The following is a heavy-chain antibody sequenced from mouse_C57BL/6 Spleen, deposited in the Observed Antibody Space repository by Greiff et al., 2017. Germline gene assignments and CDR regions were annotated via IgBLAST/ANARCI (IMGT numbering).Heavy chain of an antibody. D-gene: IGHD1-1*01. J-gene: IGHJ4*01. CDR3: ARMGYGSSYYAMDY. CDR2: INPNNGGT. CDR1: GYTFTDYN. V-gene: IGHV1-22*01. Sequence: EVQLQQSGPELVKPGASVKMSCKASGYTFTDYNMHWVKQSHGKSLEWIGYINPNNGGTSYNQKFKGKATLTVNKSSSTAYMELRSLTSEDSAVYYCARMGYGSSYYAMDYWGQGTSVTVSS.